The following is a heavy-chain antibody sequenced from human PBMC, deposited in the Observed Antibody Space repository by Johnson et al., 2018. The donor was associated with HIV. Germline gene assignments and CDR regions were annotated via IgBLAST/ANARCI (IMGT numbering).Heavy chain of an antibody. CDR2: ISYDGSNK. Sequence: QVQLVESGGGLVQPGGSLRLSCAASGFTFSSYAMHWVRQAPGKGLEWVAVISYDGSNKYYADSVKVRFTISRDNSKNTLYLQMNSLSAEDTAVYYCAREPGIAVAGTDAFDIWGQGTMVTVS. D-gene: IGHD6-19*01. J-gene: IGHJ3*02. CDR1: GFTFSSYA. V-gene: IGHV3-30-3*01. CDR3: AREPGIAVAGTDAFDI.